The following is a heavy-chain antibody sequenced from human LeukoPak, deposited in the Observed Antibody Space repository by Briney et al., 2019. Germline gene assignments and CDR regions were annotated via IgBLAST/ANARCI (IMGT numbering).Heavy chain of an antibody. CDR2: FSSSGGST. V-gene: IGHV3-23*01. CDR3: GATAPQILGASKGLSD. CDR1: GFTFTSYA. D-gene: IGHD1-26*01. J-gene: IGHJ4*02. Sequence: PGRSLRPSCAVSGFTFTSYAMGWVRQLPGKGLGWVSSFSSSGGSTYYSDSVNGRFTITRDNSKNTLYLEMNSLRAEDTAVYYCGATAPQILGASKGLSDWGQGTLVTVSS.